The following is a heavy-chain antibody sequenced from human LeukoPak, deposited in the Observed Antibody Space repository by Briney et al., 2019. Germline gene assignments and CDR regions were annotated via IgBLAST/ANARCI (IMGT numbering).Heavy chain of an antibody. CDR3: ARGPDYRFDY. D-gene: IGHD4-11*01. CDR2: IIPILGIA. Sequence: ASVTVSCKASGGTFSSYAISWVRKAPGQGLEWMGRIIPILGIANYAQKFQGRVTITADKSTSTAYMELSSLRSEDTAVYYCARGPDYRFDYWGQGTLVTVSS. V-gene: IGHV1-69*04. CDR1: GGTFSSYA. J-gene: IGHJ4*02.